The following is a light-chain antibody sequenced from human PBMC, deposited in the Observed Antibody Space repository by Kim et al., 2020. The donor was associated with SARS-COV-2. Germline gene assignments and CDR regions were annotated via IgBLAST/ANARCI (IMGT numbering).Light chain of an antibody. V-gene: IGKV1-5*01. CDR2: DVS. Sequence: DIQMTQSPSTLSASVGDRVIITCRDSQNIGTWLAWYQQKPGKAPKLLIYDVSILESGVPSRFSGSGSGTEFTLTINSLQPDDFATYYCQQYRNYYWTFGQGTKVDIK. J-gene: IGKJ1*01. CDR1: QNIGTW. CDR3: QQYRNYYWT.